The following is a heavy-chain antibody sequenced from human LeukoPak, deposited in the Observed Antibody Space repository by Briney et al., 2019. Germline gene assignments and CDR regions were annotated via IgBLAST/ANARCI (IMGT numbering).Heavy chain of an antibody. D-gene: IGHD3-9*01. J-gene: IGHJ4*02. CDR2: INSDGSST. CDR3: AKDRRRDDVLTGSFSD. CDR1: GYTFSSHW. Sequence: GGSLRLSCEASGYTFSSHWMHWVRQAPGKGLVWVSRINSDGSSTTYADSVKGRFTISRDNSRNTMYLQMNSLRAEDTAVYYCAKDRRRDDVLTGSFSDWGQGTLVTVSS. V-gene: IGHV3-74*03.